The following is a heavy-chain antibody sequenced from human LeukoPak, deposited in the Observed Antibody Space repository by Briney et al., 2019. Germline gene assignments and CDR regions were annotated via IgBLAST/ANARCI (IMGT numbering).Heavy chain of an antibody. CDR2: ISYDGSNK. Sequence: GGSLRLSCAASGFTFSSYAMHWVRQAPGKGLEWVAVISYDGSNKYYADSVKGRFTISRDNSKNTLYLQMNSLRAEDTAVYYCAKGRSREDYWGQGTLVTVSS. D-gene: IGHD3-10*01. J-gene: IGHJ4*02. CDR3: AKGRSREDY. V-gene: IGHV3-30-3*01. CDR1: GFTFSSYA.